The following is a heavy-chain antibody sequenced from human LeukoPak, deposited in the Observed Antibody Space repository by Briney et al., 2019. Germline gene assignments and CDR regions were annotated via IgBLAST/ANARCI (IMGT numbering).Heavy chain of an antibody. CDR3: ARNRRTDIVATIRYYYYYMDV. CDR2: IYTSGST. D-gene: IGHD5-12*01. CDR1: GGSTSSYY. Sequence: PSETLSLTCTVSGGSTSSYYWSWIRQPAGKGLEWIGRIYTSGSTNYNPSLKSRVTMSVDTSKNQFSLKLSSVTAADTAVYYCARNRRTDIVATIRYYYYYMDVWGKGTTVTVSS. J-gene: IGHJ6*03. V-gene: IGHV4-4*07.